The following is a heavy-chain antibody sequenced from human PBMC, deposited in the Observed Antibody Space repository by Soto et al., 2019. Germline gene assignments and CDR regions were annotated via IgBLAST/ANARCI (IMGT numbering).Heavy chain of an antibody. Sequence: SETLSLTCTVSGGSISSYYWSWIRQPPGKGLGWIGYIYYSGSTNYNPSLKSRVTISVDTSKNQFSLKLSSVTAADTAVYYCARVFSYDFWSGYYGPGEDYYGMDVWGQGTTVTVYS. J-gene: IGHJ6*02. CDR1: GGSISSYY. CDR3: ARVFSYDFWSGYYGPGEDYYGMDV. V-gene: IGHV4-59*01. D-gene: IGHD3-3*01. CDR2: IYYSGST.